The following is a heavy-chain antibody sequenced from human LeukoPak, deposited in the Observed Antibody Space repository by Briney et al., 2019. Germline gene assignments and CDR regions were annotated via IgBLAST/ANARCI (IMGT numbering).Heavy chain of an antibody. Sequence: SVKVSCKASGGTFSSYAISWVRQAPGQGLEWMGRIIPILGIANYAQKFQGRVTITADKSTSTAYMELSSLRSEDTAVYYYATFIDQLLPYDAFDIWGQGTMVTVSS. D-gene: IGHD2-2*01. V-gene: IGHV1-69*04. CDR2: IIPILGIA. J-gene: IGHJ3*02. CDR3: ATFIDQLLPYDAFDI. CDR1: GGTFSSYA.